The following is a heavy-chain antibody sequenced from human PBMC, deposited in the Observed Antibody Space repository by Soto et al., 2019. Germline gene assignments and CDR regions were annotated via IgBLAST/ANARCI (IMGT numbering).Heavy chain of an antibody. CDR3: ARDRTGGWFGELFPQMWFDP. CDR2: IYSGGST. V-gene: IGHV3-66*01. Sequence: EVQLVESGGGLVQPGGSLRLSCAASGFTVSSNYMSWVRQAPGKGLEWVSVIYSGGSTYYADSVKGRFTISRDNSKNTLYLQMNILRAEDTAVYYCARDRTGGWFGELFPQMWFDPWGQGTLVTVSS. J-gene: IGHJ5*02. D-gene: IGHD3-10*01. CDR1: GFTVSSNY.